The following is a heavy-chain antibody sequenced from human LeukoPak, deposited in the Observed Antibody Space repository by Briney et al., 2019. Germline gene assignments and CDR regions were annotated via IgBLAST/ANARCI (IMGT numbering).Heavy chain of an antibody. V-gene: IGHV4-61*02. J-gene: IGHJ3*02. D-gene: IGHD3-16*02. CDR3: ARDQGDYVWGSYRWIDI. CDR2: IYTSGST. Sequence: SQTLSLTCTVSGGSISSGSYYWSWIRQPAGKGLEWIRRIYTSGSTNYNPSLKSRVTISVDTSKNQFSLKLSSVTAADTAVYYCARDQGDYVWGSYRWIDIWGQGTMVTVSS. CDR1: GGSISSGSYY.